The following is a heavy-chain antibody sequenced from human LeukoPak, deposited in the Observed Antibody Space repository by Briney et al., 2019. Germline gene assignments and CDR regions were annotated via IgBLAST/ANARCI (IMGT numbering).Heavy chain of an antibody. J-gene: IGHJ4*02. V-gene: IGHV4-59*01. CDR3: ARESEWLLPYFDY. CDR1: GGSFSGYY. CDR2: IYYSGST. Sequence: SETLSLTCAVYGGSFSGYYWSWIRQPPGKGLEWIGYIYYSGSTNYNPSLKSRVTISVDTSKNQFSLKLSSVTAADTAVYYCARESEWLLPYFDYWGQGTLVTVSS. D-gene: IGHD3-22*01.